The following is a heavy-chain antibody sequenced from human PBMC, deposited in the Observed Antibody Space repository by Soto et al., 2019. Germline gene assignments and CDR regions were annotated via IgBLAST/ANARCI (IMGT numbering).Heavy chain of an antibody. CDR1: GYTFTGYY. CDR2: INPNSGGT. V-gene: IGHV1-2*02. J-gene: IGHJ6*02. D-gene: IGHD1-20*01. Sequence: ASVKVSCKASGYTFTGYYVHWVRQAPGQGLEWMGWINPNSGGTNYARKFQGRVTMTRDTSISTAYMELSRLRSDDTAVYYCARELTGTTPYYYYYGMDVWGQGTTVTVSS. CDR3: ARELTGTTPYYYYYGMDV.